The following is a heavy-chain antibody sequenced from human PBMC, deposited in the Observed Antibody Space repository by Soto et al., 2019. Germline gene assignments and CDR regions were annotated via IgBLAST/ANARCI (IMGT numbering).Heavy chain of an antibody. CDR1: GYTFTSYA. V-gene: IGHV1-3*01. CDR2: INAGNGNT. CDR3: ASRQTGFLEWLPDWYFDL. Sequence: QVQLVQSGAEVKKPGASVKVSCKASGYTFTSYAMHWVRQAPGQRLEWMGWINAGNGNTKYSQKFQGRVTITRDTSASTAYMELSSLRSEDTAVYYCASRQTGFLEWLPDWYFDLWGRGTLVTVSS. D-gene: IGHD3-3*01. J-gene: IGHJ2*01.